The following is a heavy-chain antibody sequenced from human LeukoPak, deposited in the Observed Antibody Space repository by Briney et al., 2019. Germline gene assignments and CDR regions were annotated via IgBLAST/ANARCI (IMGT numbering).Heavy chain of an antibody. Sequence: GGSLRLSCAASGFTFSSYEMNWVRQAPGKGLEWVSYISSSDSTIYYADSVKGRFTISRDNARNSPYLQMNTLRAEDTAVYYCVRANDNYYYYYMDVWGKGTTVTIS. CDR1: GFTFSSYE. D-gene: IGHD3-9*01. J-gene: IGHJ6*03. CDR2: ISSSDSTI. V-gene: IGHV3-48*03. CDR3: VRANDNYYYYYMDV.